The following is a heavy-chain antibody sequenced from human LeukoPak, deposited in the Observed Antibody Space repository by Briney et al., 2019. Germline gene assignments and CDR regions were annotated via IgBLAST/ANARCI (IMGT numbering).Heavy chain of an antibody. Sequence: SETLSLTCTVSGDSITSYYWSWIRQPAGKALEWIGRISSGGTTKYNPSLSSRVTMSVDTSKNQFSLKLNSVTAADTAVYYCARSNIAARVFRRWGQGTLVTVSS. CDR3: ARSNIAARVFRR. D-gene: IGHD6-13*01. V-gene: IGHV4-4*07. CDR1: GDSITSYY. J-gene: IGHJ1*01. CDR2: ISSGGTT.